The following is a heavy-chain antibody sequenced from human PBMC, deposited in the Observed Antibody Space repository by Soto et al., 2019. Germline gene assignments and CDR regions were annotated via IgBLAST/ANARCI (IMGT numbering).Heavy chain of an antibody. CDR2: ISAYNGNT. CDR3: ATSSSTLYGMDV. CDR1: GYTFTSYG. D-gene: IGHD6-13*01. J-gene: IGHJ6*02. V-gene: IGHV1-18*01. Sequence: ASVKVSCKASGYTFTSYGISWVRQAPGQGLEWMGWISAYNGNTNYAQKLQGRVTMTTDTSTSTAYMELRSLRSEDTAVYYCATSSSTLYGMDVWGQGTTVTVSS.